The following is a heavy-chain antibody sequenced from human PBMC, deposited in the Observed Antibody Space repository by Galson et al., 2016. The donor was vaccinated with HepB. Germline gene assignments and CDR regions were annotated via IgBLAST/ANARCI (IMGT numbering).Heavy chain of an antibody. CDR1: GGSISSGGYY. Sequence: TLSLTCTVSGGSISSGGYYWSWIRQHPGKGLEWIGYISYSGSTYFSPSLKSRVTISVDTSKNQFSLKLSSVTAADTAVYYCARVLYSYCYMAGVFDYWGQGTLLTVSS. D-gene: IGHD5-18*01. V-gene: IGHV4-31*03. CDR2: ISYSGST. J-gene: IGHJ4*02. CDR3: ARVLYSYCYMAGVFDY.